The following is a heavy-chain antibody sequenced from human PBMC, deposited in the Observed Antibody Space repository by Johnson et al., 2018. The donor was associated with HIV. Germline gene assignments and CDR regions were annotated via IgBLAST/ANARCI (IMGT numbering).Heavy chain of an antibody. D-gene: IGHD3-10*01. CDR1: GLTVSSNY. CDR2: ISSSGGRP. V-gene: IGHV3-11*01. CDR3: AREVRGVMSAPRAFDI. J-gene: IGHJ3*02. Sequence: VQLVESGGGLVQPGGSLRPSCVASGLTVSSNYMSWTRQAPGKGLAWVSYISSSGGRPYYADSVKGRFTISRGNAKNSLYLQMNSLRAEATALYYCAREVRGVMSAPRAFDIWGQGTMVNVSS.